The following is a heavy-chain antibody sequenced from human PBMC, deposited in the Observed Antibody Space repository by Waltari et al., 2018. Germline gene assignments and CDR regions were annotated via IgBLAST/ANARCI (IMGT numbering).Heavy chain of an antibody. V-gene: IGHV3-53*04. Sequence: EVQLVESGGGLVQPGGSLRLSCAASGFTVSSNYMSWVRQAPGKGLEWVSVIYSGGSTYYADSVKGRFTISIHNSKNTLYLQMNSLRAEDTAVYYCARGVESYDFWSGYGYWGQGTLVTVSS. CDR3: ARGVESYDFWSGYGY. CDR2: IYSGGST. D-gene: IGHD3-3*01. CDR1: GFTVSSNY. J-gene: IGHJ4*02.